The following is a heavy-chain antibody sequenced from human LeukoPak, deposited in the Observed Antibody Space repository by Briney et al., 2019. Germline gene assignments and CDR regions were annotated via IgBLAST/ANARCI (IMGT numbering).Heavy chain of an antibody. V-gene: IGHV3-23*01. Sequence: GGSLTLSCAASGFTFTNYAMSWIRHAPGKGLEWVSAISAGGENTYYADSVQGRFAISRDNPKNRLYLQMNSLRAEHTATYYCAKPRARRTGLGRYFDLWGRGTLVTVSS. D-gene: IGHD3-10*01. CDR2: ISAGGENT. CDR1: GFTFTNYA. CDR3: AKPRARRTGLGRYFDL. J-gene: IGHJ2*01.